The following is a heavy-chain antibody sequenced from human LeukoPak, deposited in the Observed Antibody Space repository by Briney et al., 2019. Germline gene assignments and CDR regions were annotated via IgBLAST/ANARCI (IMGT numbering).Heavy chain of an antibody. Sequence: PSETLSLTCTVSGGSISSSSYYWGWIRQPPGKGLEWIGSTYYSGSTYYNPSLKSRVTISVDTSKNQFSLKLSSVTAADTAVYYCASTPVGGYYDSSGYYWVYWGQGTLVTVSS. D-gene: IGHD3-22*01. J-gene: IGHJ4*02. CDR2: TYYSGST. CDR3: ASTPVGGYYDSSGYYWVY. V-gene: IGHV4-39*01. CDR1: GGSISSSSYY.